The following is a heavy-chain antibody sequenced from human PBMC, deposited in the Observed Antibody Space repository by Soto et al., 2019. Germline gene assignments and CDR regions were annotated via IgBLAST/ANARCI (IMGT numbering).Heavy chain of an antibody. CDR2: IYYSGST. CDR1: GGRICSGDSS. V-gene: IGHV4-30-4*01. Sequence: SETMSLISTVSGGRICSGDSSWSGIRQPPGKGLEWIGYIYYSGSTYYNTSLKSRVTTSVETYKNQLSLRLSSVTAADTAVYYCASLTGSTISLDYWAQGTVDTVSS. CDR3: ASLTGSTISLDY. J-gene: IGHJ4*02. D-gene: IGHD1-26*01.